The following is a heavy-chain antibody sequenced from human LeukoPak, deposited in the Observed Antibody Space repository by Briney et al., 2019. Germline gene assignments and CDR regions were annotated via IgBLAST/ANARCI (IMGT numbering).Heavy chain of an antibody. V-gene: IGHV3-9*01. Sequence: GGSLRVSCAASGFTFGDYAMHWVRQAQGKGLEWVSGISWNSGSIGYADSVKGRFTISRDNAKNSLYLQMNSLRAEDTALYYCAKSLYLTAMVYNAFDIWGQGTMVTVSS. CDR3: AKSLYLTAMVYNAFDI. D-gene: IGHD5-18*01. CDR2: ISWNSGSI. J-gene: IGHJ3*02. CDR1: GFTFGDYA.